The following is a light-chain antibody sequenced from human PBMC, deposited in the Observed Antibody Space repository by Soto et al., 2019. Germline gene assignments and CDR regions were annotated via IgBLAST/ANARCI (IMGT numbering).Light chain of an antibody. V-gene: IGKV3-20*01. J-gene: IGKJ2*01. CDR1: QSVSSNY. CDR2: GAF. CDR3: QQYFSTPYT. Sequence: EIVLTQSPGTLSLSPGERATFSCRASQSVSSNYLAWYQQKPGQAPRLLIYGAFKRATGIPDRFSGSGSGTDFTLTISRMEPEDFAVYCCQQYFSTPYTFGQGTKLEIK.